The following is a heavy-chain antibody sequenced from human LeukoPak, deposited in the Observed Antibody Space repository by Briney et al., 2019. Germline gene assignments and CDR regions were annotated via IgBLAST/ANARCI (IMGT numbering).Heavy chain of an antibody. CDR3: ARSQGVWFGEGYFDY. CDR1: GGSISSGSYY. V-gene: IGHV4-61*02. J-gene: IGHJ4*02. CDR2: IYTSGST. D-gene: IGHD3-10*01. Sequence: TLSLTCTVSGGSISSGSYYWSWIRQPAGKGLEWIGRIYTSGSTNYNPSLKSRVTISVDTSKNQFSLKLSSVTAADTAVYYCARSQGVWFGEGYFDYWGQGTLVTVSS.